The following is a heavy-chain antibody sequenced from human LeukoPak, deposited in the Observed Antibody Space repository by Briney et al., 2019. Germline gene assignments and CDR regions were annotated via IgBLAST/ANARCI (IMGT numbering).Heavy chain of an antibody. J-gene: IGHJ5*02. CDR1: GGYISSQY. CDR2: IYYSGTI. Sequence: TSETLSLTCTVFGGYISSQYWNWIRQPPGKGLEWIGYIYYSGTINYNNSLKSLVTISVDTSKTQFSLKLSSVTAADTAVYYCGRGDCYKSLWFHPWGQGTRVTVSS. CDR3: GRGDCYKSLWFHP. V-gene: IGHV4-59*11. D-gene: IGHD5-24*01.